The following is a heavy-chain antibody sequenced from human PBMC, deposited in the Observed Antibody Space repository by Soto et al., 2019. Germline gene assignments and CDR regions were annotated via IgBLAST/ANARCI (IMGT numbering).Heavy chain of an antibody. CDR2: ISDTGGST. CDR3: VKGSRGEPYYYYNGVDV. Sequence: GGSLRLSCAGSGFNFNNFAMHWVRQAPGTXLEYVSSISDTGGSTFHADSVKGRFIISRDNSKGTLFLQMSSLRVEDTAVYYCVKGSRGEPYYYYNGVDVWGQGTKVTVSS. J-gene: IGHJ6*02. V-gene: IGHV3-64D*06. CDR1: GFNFNNFA. D-gene: IGHD3-16*01.